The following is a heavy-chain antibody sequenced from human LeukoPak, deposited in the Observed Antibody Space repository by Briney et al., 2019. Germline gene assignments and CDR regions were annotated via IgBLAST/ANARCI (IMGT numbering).Heavy chain of an antibody. CDR2: IWYDGSNK. Sequence: GRSLRLSCAASGFTFSSYGMHWVRQAPGKGLEWVAVIWYDGSNKYYADSVKGRFTISRDNSKNTLYLQMNSLRAEDTAVYYCARGGGSGELAQSPHFDYWGQGTLVTVSS. D-gene: IGHD3-10*01. CDR1: GFTFSSYG. CDR3: ARGGGSGELAQSPHFDY. J-gene: IGHJ4*02. V-gene: IGHV3-33*01.